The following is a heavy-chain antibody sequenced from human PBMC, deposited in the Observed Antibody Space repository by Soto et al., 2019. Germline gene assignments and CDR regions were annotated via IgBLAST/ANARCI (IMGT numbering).Heavy chain of an antibody. CDR1: GYTFTDYY. CDR3: ARGLEGYRGY. V-gene: IGHV1-2*02. CDR2: VNPKRGVT. Sequence: QVHLVQSGAEVKKPGASVKVSCKASGYTFTDYYIHWVRQAPGPGLEWMGWVNPKRGVTNLAQKFQGRVTMTRDTSISTAYMDVRRLRSDDTAVYYCARGLEGYRGYWGLGTLVTVSP. D-gene: IGHD2-2*02. J-gene: IGHJ4*02.